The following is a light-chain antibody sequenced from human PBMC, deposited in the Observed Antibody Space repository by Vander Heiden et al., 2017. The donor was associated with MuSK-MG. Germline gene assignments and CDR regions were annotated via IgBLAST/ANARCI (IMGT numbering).Light chain of an antibody. CDR2: DAS. CDR1: QTISSW. V-gene: IGKV1-5*01. J-gene: IGKJ1*01. CDR3: QQDNSYPRT. Sequence: DIQVTQSPSTLSASVGDRVTLTCRASQTISSWLAWYQQKPGRAPNLLIYDASSLESGVPSRFSGSGSGTEFTLTISSLKPDDFAIYYCQQDNSYPRTFGQGTKVEIK.